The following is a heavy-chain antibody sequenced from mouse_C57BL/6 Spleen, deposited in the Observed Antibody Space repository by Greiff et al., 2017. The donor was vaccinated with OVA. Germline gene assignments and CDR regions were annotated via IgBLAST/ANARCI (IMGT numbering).Heavy chain of an antibody. CDR2: ISGGGGNT. CDR3: ARRDTTVAFDY. V-gene: IGHV5-9*01. CDR1: GFTFSSYT. Sequence: EVKLVESGGGLVKPGGSLKLSCAASGFTFSSYTMSWVRQTPEKRLEWVATISGGGGNTYYPDSVKGRFTISRDNAKNTLYLQMSSLRSEDTALYYCARRDTTVAFDYWGQGTTLTVSS. J-gene: IGHJ2*01. D-gene: IGHD1-1*01.